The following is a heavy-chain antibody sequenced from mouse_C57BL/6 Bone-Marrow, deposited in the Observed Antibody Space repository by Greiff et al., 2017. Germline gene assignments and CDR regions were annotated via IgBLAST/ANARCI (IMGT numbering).Heavy chain of an antibody. V-gene: IGHV14-4*01. Sequence: VQLQQSGAELVRPGASVKLSCTASGFNIKDDYMHWVKQRPEQGLEWIGWIDPENGDTEYASKFQGKATITADTSANTAYRQLSSLTSEDTAGYYCTVVATRGDYWGQGTTLTVSS. D-gene: IGHD1-1*01. CDR1: GFNIKDDY. CDR3: TVVATRGDY. CDR2: IDPENGDT. J-gene: IGHJ2*01.